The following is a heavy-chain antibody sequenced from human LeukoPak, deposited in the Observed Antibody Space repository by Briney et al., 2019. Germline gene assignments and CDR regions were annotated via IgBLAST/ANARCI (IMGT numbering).Heavy chain of an antibody. V-gene: IGHV6-1*01. J-gene: IGHJ4*02. D-gene: IGHD2-21*02. CDR3: ARDRSRLVVTAYFDY. CDR1: GDSVSTNSVV. CDR2: TYFRSQWYN. Sequence: SQTLSLTCAISGDSVSTNSVVWNWIRQSPSRGLEWLGRTYFRSQWYNDYAVSVKGRITINPDTSKNQFSLQLNSVTPEDTAVYYCARDRSRLVVTAYFDYWGQGTLVTVSS.